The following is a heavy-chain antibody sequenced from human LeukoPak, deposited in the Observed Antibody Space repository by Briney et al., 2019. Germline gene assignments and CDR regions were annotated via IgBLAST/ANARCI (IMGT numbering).Heavy chain of an antibody. CDR1: GFTFGDYA. V-gene: IGHV3-49*03. Sequence: GGSLRLSCTTSGFTFGDYAIIWFRQAPGKGLQWLGFIRSKTSGGTTEYAASVKGRFTISRDDSKSIAYLQINSLKTEDTAVYYCSRDLRMGATKLDYWGHGSLVTVSS. D-gene: IGHD1-26*01. J-gene: IGHJ4*01. CDR2: IRSKTSGGTT. CDR3: SRDLRMGATKLDY.